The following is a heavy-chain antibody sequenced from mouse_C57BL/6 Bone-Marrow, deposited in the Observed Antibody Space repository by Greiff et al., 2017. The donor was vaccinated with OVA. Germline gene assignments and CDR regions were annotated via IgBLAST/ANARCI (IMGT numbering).Heavy chain of an antibody. CDR1: GYTFTSYG. CDR3: ARDGYNWYFDV. V-gene: IGHV1-81*01. J-gene: IGHJ1*03. D-gene: IGHD2-3*01. CDR2: IYPRSGNT. Sequence: VQLQESGAELARPGASVKLSCKASGYTFTSYGISWVKQRTGQGLEWIGEIYPRSGNTYYNEKFKGKATLTADKSSSTAYMELRSLTSEDSAVYFCARDGYNWYFDVWGTGTTVTVSS.